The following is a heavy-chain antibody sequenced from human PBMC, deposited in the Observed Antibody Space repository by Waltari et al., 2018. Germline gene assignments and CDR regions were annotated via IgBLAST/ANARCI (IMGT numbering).Heavy chain of an antibody. Sequence: EVQLLESGGGLVQPGGSLRLSCAASGFTFSRYAMTWVRQAPGKGLEWVSAISGSGGSTYYADSVKGRFTISRDNSKNTLYLQMNSLRAEDTAVYYCAKVAVADDLFDYWGQGTLVTVSS. V-gene: IGHV3-23*01. J-gene: IGHJ4*02. CDR3: AKVAVADDLFDY. CDR2: ISGSGGST. D-gene: IGHD6-19*01. CDR1: GFTFSRYA.